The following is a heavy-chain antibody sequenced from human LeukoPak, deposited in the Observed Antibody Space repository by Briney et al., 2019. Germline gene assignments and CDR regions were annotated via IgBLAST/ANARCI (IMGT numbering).Heavy chain of an antibody. CDR2: ISSSGSTI. CDR1: GFTFSSYE. D-gene: IGHD5-18*01. Sequence: GGSLRLSCAASGFTFSSYEMNWVRQAPGKGLEWVSYISSSGSTIYYADSVKGRFTISRDNAKNSLYLQMNSLRAEDTAVYYCARHLSGVTGYTYGRGIDYWGEGTLVTVSS. V-gene: IGHV3-48*03. CDR3: ARHLSGVTGYTYGRGIDY. J-gene: IGHJ4*02.